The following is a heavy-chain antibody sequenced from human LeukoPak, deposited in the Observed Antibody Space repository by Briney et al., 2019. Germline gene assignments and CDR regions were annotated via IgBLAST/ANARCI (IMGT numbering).Heavy chain of an antibody. V-gene: IGHV3-23*01. J-gene: IGHJ6*03. Sequence: GGSLRLSCAASGFTFSSYAMSWVRQAPGKGLEWVSAISGSGGSTYYADSVKGRFTISRDNSKNTLYLQMNSLRAEDTAVYYCAKRYCSSTSCYTPTYYYYVDVWGKGTTVTVSS. CDR1: GFTFSSYA. D-gene: IGHD2-2*02. CDR2: ISGSGGST. CDR3: AKRYCSSTSCYTPTYYYYVDV.